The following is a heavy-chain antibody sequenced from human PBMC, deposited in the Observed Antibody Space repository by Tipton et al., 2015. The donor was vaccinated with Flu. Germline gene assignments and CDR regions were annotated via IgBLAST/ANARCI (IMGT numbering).Heavy chain of an antibody. CDR3: ARGDVGYCSSTSCYTGHDY. J-gene: IGHJ4*02. D-gene: IGHD2-2*02. V-gene: IGHV3-33*01. CDR1: GFTFSSYG. CDR2: IWYDGSNK. Sequence: RSLRLSCAASGFTFSSYGMHWVRQAPGKGLEWVAVIWYDGSNKYYADSVKGRFTISRDNSKNTLYLQMNSLRAEDTAVYYCARGDVGYCSSTSCYTGHDYWGQGTLVTVSS.